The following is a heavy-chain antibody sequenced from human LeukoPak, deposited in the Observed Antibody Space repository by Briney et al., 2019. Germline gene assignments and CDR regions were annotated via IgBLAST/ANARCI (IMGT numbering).Heavy chain of an antibody. CDR2: IRYDGSNK. J-gene: IGHJ4*02. CDR1: GFTFTDYG. CDR3: ANGDSNGRSTSIVDY. Sequence: GGSLRLSCTASGFTFTDYGMHWVRQAPGKGLEWVAFIRYDGSNKYYADSVKGRFTISRDNSKNTLYLQINSLRDEDTAVYYCANGDSNGRSTSIVDYWGQGTLVTVSS. D-gene: IGHD3-22*01. V-gene: IGHV3-30*02.